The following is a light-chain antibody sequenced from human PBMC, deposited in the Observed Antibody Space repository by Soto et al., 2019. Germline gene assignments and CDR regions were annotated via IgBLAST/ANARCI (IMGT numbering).Light chain of an antibody. CDR3: QQYKDWPLT. V-gene: IGKV3-15*01. Sequence: EIVMTHSPATLSVSPGERATLFFRASQSVSSTLAWYQQKPGQAPRLLIYAASTRATGFPARFSGSGSGTEFTLTISSLQSEDFAVYYCQQYKDWPLTFGGGTKVDIK. CDR2: AAS. J-gene: IGKJ4*01. CDR1: QSVSST.